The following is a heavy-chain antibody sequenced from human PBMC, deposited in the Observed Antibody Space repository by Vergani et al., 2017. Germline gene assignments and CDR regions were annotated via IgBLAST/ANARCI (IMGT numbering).Heavy chain of an antibody. Sequence: QVQLVQSGAEVKKPGASVKVSCKASGYTFTGYYMHWVRQAPGQGLEWMGWINPNSGGTNYAQKFQGRVTMTRDTSISTAYMELSRLRSDDTAVYYCARGSPIFGVVTFLPDYWGQGTLVTVSS. J-gene: IGHJ4*02. CDR2: INPNSGGT. CDR1: GYTFTGYY. CDR3: ARGSPIFGVVTFLPDY. D-gene: IGHD3-3*01. V-gene: IGHV1-2*02.